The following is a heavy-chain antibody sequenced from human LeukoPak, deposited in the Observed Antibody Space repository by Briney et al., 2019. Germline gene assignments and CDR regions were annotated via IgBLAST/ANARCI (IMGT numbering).Heavy chain of an antibody. CDR1: GYTFTGYY. CDR2: INPNSGGT. J-gene: IGHJ4*02. V-gene: IGHV1-2*06. Sequence: ASVKVSCKASGYTFTGYYMHWVRQAPGQGLEWMGRINPNSGGTNYAQKFQGRVTMTRDTSISTAYVELSRLRSDDTAVYYCARGMYYYDSSGYYYSGYWGQGTLVTVSS. D-gene: IGHD3-22*01. CDR3: ARGMYYYDSSGYYYSGY.